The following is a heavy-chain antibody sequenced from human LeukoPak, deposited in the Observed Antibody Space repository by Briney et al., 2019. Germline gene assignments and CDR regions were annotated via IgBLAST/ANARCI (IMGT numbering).Heavy chain of an antibody. V-gene: IGHV3-48*01. CDR1: EFSVGSNY. J-gene: IGHJ4*02. CDR3: ARGYDFWSGYRKPNSFDY. Sequence: PGGSLRLSCAASEFSVGSNYMTWVRQAPGKGLEWVSYISSSSSTIYYADSVKGRFTISRDNAKNSLYLQMNSLRAEDTAVYYCARGYDFWSGYRKPNSFDYWGQGTLVTVSS. D-gene: IGHD3-3*01. CDR2: ISSSSSTI.